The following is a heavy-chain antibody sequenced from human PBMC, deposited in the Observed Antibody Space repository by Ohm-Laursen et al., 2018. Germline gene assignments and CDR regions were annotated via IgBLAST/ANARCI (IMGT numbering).Heavy chain of an antibody. D-gene: IGHD3/OR15-3a*01. J-gene: IGHJ4*02. CDR1: GFTFSSYA. CDR3: ARDRDWAIDY. CDR2: ISGSGSST. V-gene: IGHV3-23*01. Sequence: SLRLSCAASGFTFSSYAMSWVRQAPGKGLEWVSAISGSGSSTFYADSVKGRFTISRDNAENLLYLQMDRLRDDDTAVYYCARDRDWAIDYWGQGTLVTVSS.